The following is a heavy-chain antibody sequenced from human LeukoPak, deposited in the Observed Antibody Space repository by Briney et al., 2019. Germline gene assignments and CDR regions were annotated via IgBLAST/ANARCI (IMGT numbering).Heavy chain of an antibody. Sequence: SETLSLTCTVSGGSISSGGYYWRWIRQHPGKGLEWIGYIYYSGSTYYNPSLKSRVTISVDTSKNQFSLKLSSVTAADTAVYFCASNNWGSGGWFDPWGQGTLVTVSS. CDR1: GGSISSGGYY. D-gene: IGHD7-27*01. J-gene: IGHJ5*02. CDR3: ASNNWGSGGWFDP. CDR2: IYYSGST. V-gene: IGHV4-31*03.